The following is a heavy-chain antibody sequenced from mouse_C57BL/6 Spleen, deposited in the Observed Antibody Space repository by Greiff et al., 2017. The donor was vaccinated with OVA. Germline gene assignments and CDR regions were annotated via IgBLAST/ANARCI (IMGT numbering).Heavy chain of an antibody. CDR2: ISDGGSYT. CDR3: AREGDGYYPVWYFDV. CDR1: GFTFSSYA. J-gene: IGHJ1*03. D-gene: IGHD2-3*01. V-gene: IGHV5-4*01. Sequence: EVKVVESGGGLVKPGGSLKLSCAASGFTFSSYAMSWVRQTPEKRLEWVATISDGGSYTYYPDNVKGRFTISRDNAKNNLYLQMSHLKSEDTAMYYCAREGDGYYPVWYFDVWGTGTTVTVSS.